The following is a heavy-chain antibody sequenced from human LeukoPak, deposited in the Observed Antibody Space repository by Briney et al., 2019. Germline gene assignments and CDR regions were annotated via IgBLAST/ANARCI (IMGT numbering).Heavy chain of an antibody. CDR2: INHSGST. CDR3: ARDSPYYDFWSGYYEARRQYYFDY. J-gene: IGHJ4*02. V-gene: IGHV4-34*01. CDR1: GGSFSGYY. D-gene: IGHD3-3*01. Sequence: SETLSLTCAVYGGSFSGYYWSWIRQPPGKGLEWIGEINHSGSTNYNPSLKSRVTISVDTSKNQFSLKLSSVTAVDTAVYYCARDSPYYDFWSGYYEARRQYYFDYWGQGTLVTVSS.